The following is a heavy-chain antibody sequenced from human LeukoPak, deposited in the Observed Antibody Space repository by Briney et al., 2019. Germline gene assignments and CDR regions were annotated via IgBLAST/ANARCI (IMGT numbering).Heavy chain of an antibody. CDR3: TRVGYIDEGIDY. J-gene: IGHJ4*02. CDR1: GFTFSHFW. V-gene: IGHV3-7*04. Sequence: GGSLRRYCAASGFTFSHFWMSWLRQAQGHGLEGVAYIKKTGSETYYVDSVKGRFTITRDNAKNSLYLQMNNLRAEDTAIYYCTRVGYIDEGIDYWGQGTLVTVSS. CDR2: IKKTGSET. D-gene: IGHD5-24*01.